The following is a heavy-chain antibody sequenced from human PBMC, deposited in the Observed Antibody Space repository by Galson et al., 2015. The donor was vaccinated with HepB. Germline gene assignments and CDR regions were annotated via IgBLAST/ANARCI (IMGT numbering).Heavy chain of an antibody. D-gene: IGHD5-12*01. Sequence: TLSLTCAVYGGSFSDYYWSWIRQHPGKGLEWIGYIHYNGNTYYNPSLKSRLTISVDTFKKNHFSLKLTSVTAADTAVYYCARLYSVATKALDYWGQGTLVTVSS. J-gene: IGHJ4*02. CDR3: ARLYSVATKALDY. V-gene: IGHV4-31*11. CDR1: GGSFSDYY. CDR2: IHYNGNT.